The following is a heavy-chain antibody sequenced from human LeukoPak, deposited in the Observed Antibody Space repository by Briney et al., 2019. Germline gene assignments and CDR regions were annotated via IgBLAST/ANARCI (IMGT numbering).Heavy chain of an antibody. Sequence: PSQTLSLTCTVSGGSISSGSYYWSWIRQPPGKGLEWIGSIYYSGSTYYNPSLKSRVTISVDTSKNQFSLKLSSVTAADAAVYYCARRGFDYYYYYYMDVWGKGTTVTVSS. CDR1: GGSISSGSYY. D-gene: IGHD3-10*01. V-gene: IGHV4-39*01. J-gene: IGHJ6*03. CDR2: IYYSGST. CDR3: ARRGFDYYYYYYMDV.